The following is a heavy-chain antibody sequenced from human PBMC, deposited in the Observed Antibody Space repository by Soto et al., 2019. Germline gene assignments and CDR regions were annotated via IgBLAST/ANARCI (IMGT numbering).Heavy chain of an antibody. CDR2: IHPGDSET. V-gene: IGHV5-51*01. D-gene: IGHD2-8*02. Sequence: PGESLKISCKGSGYSSSSYWIGWVRQMPGKGLEWMGIIHPGDSETTYNPSFQGQVTFSADKSTNTAYLQWSSLKASDTAMYYCARIDTGGYNYYYYGMDAWGQGTTVTVSS. CDR1: GYSSSSYW. J-gene: IGHJ6*02. CDR3: ARIDTGGYNYYYYGMDA.